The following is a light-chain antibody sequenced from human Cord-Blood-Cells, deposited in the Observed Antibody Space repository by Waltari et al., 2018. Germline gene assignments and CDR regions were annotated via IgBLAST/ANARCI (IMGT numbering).Light chain of an antibody. V-gene: IGKV3-15*01. CDR2: GAS. CDR1: QSFSSN. CDR3: QQYNNWPF. Sequence: EIVLTQSPATLSVSPGESATLSCRPSQSFSSNLAGYQQKPGQAPRLLIYGASTRATGIPARFSGSGSGTEFTLTISSLQSEDFAVYYCQQYNNWPFFGPGTKVDIK. J-gene: IGKJ3*01.